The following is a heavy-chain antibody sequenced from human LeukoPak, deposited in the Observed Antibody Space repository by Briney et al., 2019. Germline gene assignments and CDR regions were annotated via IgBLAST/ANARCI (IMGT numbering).Heavy chain of an antibody. CDR1: GGTFSSYA. Sequence: SVKVSCKASGGTFSSYAISWVRQAPGQGLEWMGRIIPIFGIANYAQKFQGRVTITADKSTSTAYMELSSLRSEDTAVYYCARGDTVVNPNYFDYWGQGTLVTVSS. J-gene: IGHJ4*02. CDR2: IIPIFGIA. V-gene: IGHV1-69*04. CDR3: ARGDTVVNPNYFDY. D-gene: IGHD4-23*01.